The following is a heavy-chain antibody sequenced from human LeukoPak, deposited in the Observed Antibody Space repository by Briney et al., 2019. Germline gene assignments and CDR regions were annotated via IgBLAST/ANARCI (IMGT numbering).Heavy chain of an antibody. V-gene: IGHV3-15*01. CDR1: RFAFSNAW. CDR3: AIDEPNYAPYDFDF. D-gene: IGHD4/OR15-4a*01. CDR2: IKSKADGETT. Sequence: GGSLRLSCAASRFAFSNAWLNWVRQAPGKGLEWVGRIKSKADGETTDYTAPVKGRFTISRDDSNNMVYLQMNSLKVEDTAVYYCAIDEPNYAPYDFDFWGQGTLVTVSS. J-gene: IGHJ4*02.